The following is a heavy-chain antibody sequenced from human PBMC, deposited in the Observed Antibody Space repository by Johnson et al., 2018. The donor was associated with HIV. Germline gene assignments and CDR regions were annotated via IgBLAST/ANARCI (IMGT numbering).Heavy chain of an antibody. CDR1: GFTFDDYG. CDR3: ARGGGAYCGGDCLRTFDI. J-gene: IGHJ3*02. Sequence: EVQLVESGGGVVRPGESLRLSCAASGFTFDDYGMSWVRQAPGKGLEWVGRIKSKTDGGTTDYAAPVKGRFFISRDNSKSTLFLQMNSLRAEDSAAYYCARGGGAYCGGDCLRTFDIWGQGTMVTVSS. CDR2: IKSKTDGGTT. D-gene: IGHD2-21*02. V-gene: IGHV3-15*01.